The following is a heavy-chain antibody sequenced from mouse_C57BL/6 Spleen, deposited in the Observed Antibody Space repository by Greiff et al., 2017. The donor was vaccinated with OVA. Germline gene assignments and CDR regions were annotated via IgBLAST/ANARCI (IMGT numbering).Heavy chain of an antibody. J-gene: IGHJ2*01. D-gene: IGHD1-2*01. CDR2: IYPGDGDT. CDR3: ARVLRLYFDY. V-gene: IGHV1-82*01. CDR1: GYAFSSSW. Sequence: VQLQQSGPELVKPGASVKISCKASGYAFSSSWMNWVKQRPGKGLEWIGRIYPGDGDTNYNGKFKGKATLTADKSSSTAYMQLSSLTSEDSAVYFCARVLRLYFDYWGQGTTLTVSS.